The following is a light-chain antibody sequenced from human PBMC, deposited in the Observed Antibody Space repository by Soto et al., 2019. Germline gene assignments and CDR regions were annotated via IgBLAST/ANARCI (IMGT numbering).Light chain of an antibody. Sequence: DIQMTQSPSSLSASVGDRVTITCRASQSISKYLHWYQQKPGEAPKLLVFAASSLRTGVPSTVSGSGSGTEFTLTISNLQAEDFATYYCQQSYITPYTFGQGTKLESK. J-gene: IGKJ2*01. CDR1: QSISKY. CDR2: AAS. V-gene: IGKV1-39*01. CDR3: QQSYITPYT.